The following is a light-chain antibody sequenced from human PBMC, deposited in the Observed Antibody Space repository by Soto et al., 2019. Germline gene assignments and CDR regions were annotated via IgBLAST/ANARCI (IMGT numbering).Light chain of an antibody. CDR1: SGDVGNYNL. CDR3: CSYVGSSTSEV. CDR2: EVN. Sequence: QSALTQPASVSGSPGQSVTISCTGTSGDVGNYNLVSWYQQHPGKAPKLMIYEVNKWPSGVSNRFSGSKSGNTASLTISGLQAEDEADYYCCSYVGSSTSEVFGTGTKLTVL. J-gene: IGLJ1*01. V-gene: IGLV2-23*02.